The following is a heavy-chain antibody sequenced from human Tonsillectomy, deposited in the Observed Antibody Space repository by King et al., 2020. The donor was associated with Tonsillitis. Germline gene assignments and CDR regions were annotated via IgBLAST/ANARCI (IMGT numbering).Heavy chain of an antibody. CDR2: INPTGGGT. J-gene: IGHJ4*02. D-gene: IGHD6-13*01. CDR3: ARTHSSSRNLFCY. V-gene: IGHV1-46*01. CDR1: GYTFTSYY. Sequence: QLVQSGAEVKKPGASVKVSCKASGYTFTSYYMHWVRQAPGQGLEWMGLINPTGGGTTYAQKFQGRVTMTMDTSTSTVYMELSSLRSDDTAVYYCARTHSSSRNLFCYWGQGTLVTVSS.